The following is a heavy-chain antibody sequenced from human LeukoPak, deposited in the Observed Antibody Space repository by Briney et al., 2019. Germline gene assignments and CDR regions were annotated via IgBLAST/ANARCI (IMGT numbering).Heavy chain of an antibody. CDR2: INPNSGGT. CDR1: GYTFTGYY. CDR3: ARQGYTNNLGGYFGDKDDGFDL. D-gene: IGHD3-9*01. V-gene: IGHV1-2*02. Sequence: ASVKVSCKASGYTFTGYYMHWVRQAPGQGLEWMGWINPNSGGTNYAQKFQGRVTMTRDTSISTAYMERSRLRSDDTAVYYCARQGYTNNLGGYFGDKDDGFDLWGQGTMVTVSS. J-gene: IGHJ3*01.